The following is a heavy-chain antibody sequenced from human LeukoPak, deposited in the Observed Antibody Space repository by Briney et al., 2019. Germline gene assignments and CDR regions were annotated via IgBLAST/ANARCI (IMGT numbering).Heavy chain of an antibody. CDR2: INPNSGGT. Sequence: ASVKVSCKASGYTFTGYYMRWVRQAPGQGLEWMGWINPNSGGTNYAQKFQGRVTMTRDTSISSAYMELSRLRSDDTAVYYCARSGIVGASLQDDYWGQGTLVTVSS. J-gene: IGHJ4*02. V-gene: IGHV1-2*02. D-gene: IGHD1-26*01. CDR1: GYTFTGYY. CDR3: ARSGIVGASLQDDY.